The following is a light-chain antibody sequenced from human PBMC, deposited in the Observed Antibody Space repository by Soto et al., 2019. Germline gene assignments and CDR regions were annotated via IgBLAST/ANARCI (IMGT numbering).Light chain of an antibody. Sequence: EIEMTQSPVTLSVSPGERANLSCRASQSVTDKLAWDQQKPGQSPRLLIFAASTRATGIPATFSGSGSGTEFTLTINSLQSEDFAVYYCQQYKSWPITFGQGTRLEIK. CDR1: QSVTDK. J-gene: IGKJ5*01. CDR3: QQYKSWPIT. CDR2: AAS. V-gene: IGKV3-15*01.